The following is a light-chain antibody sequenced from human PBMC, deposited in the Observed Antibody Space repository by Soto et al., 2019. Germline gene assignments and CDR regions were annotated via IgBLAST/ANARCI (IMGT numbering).Light chain of an antibody. J-gene: IGKJ4*01. CDR3: QQRSNWPLT. CDR2: DAS. Sequence: EIVLTQSPGTLSLFPGERATLSCRASQSVGDSLAWYQQKPGQAPRLLIYDASNRATGIPARFSGSGSGTDFALSISSLEPEDCAVYYCQQRSNWPLTFGGGTKVEIK. CDR1: QSVGDS. V-gene: IGKV3-11*01.